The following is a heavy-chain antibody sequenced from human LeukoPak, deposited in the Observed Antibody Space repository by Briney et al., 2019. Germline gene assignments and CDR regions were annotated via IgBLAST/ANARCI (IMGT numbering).Heavy chain of an antibody. CDR1: GFTVSSNY. CDR3: ARDLGLGPHAVATGDY. CDR2: IYSGGST. D-gene: IGHD5-12*01. V-gene: IGHV3-53*01. Sequence: GGSLRLSCAASGFTVSSNYMSWVRQAPGKGLEWVSVIYSGGSTYYADSVKGRFTISRDNSKNTLYLQMNSLRAEDTAVYYCARDLGLGPHAVATGDYWGQGTLVTVSS. J-gene: IGHJ4*02.